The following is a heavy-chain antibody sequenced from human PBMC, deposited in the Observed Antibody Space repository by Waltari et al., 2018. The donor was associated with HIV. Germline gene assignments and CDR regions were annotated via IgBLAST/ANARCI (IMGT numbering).Heavy chain of an antibody. Sequence: EVQLVESGGGLVQPGGSLRLSCAASGFTCSSYGITWFRQAPGRGLEWVANIKQDGSEKYYVDSVKGRFTISRDNAKNSLYLQMSSLRAEDTAVYYCARDGGVGSGYRPFDYWGQGTLVTVSS. CDR1: GFTCSSYG. V-gene: IGHV3-7*01. CDR3: ARDGGVGSGYRPFDY. J-gene: IGHJ4*02. D-gene: IGHD3-3*01. CDR2: IKQDGSEK.